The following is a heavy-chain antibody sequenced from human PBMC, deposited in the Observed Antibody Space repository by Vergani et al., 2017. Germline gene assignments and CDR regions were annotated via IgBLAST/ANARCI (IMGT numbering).Heavy chain of an antibody. CDR1: GGSINSQNYY. CDR2: IHTSGST. V-gene: IGHV4-61*02. Sequence: QVQLQESGPGLVKPSQTLSLTCTVSGGSINSQNYYWSWIRQPAGKGLEWIGRIHTSGSTNYNPSLKSRVTMSEDTSKNQFSLNLTSVTAADTAVYFCARGSCLGGSCYKPLLDYWGQGILVTVSS. J-gene: IGHJ4*02. CDR3: ARGSCLGGSCYKPLLDY. D-gene: IGHD2-15*01.